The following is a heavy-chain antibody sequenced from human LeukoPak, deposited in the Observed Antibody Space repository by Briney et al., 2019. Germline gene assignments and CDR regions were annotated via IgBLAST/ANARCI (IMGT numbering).Heavy chain of an antibody. J-gene: IGHJ4*02. CDR2: IPYDGSNK. CDR1: GFTFSSYG. D-gene: IGHD6-13*01. CDR3: VRGAYSSSWLNFGY. V-gene: IGHV3-30*19. Sequence: GGSLRLSCAASGFTFSSYGMHWVRQAPGKGLEWVALIPYDGSNKYYADSVKGRFTVSRDNSKNTLYLQMNSLRAEDTAVYYCVRGAYSSSWLNFGYWGQGTLVTVSS.